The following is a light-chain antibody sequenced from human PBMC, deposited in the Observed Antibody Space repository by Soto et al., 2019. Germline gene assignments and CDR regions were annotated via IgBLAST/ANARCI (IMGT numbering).Light chain of an antibody. CDR1: SSDVGSYNY. V-gene: IGLV2-11*01. Sequence: QSALTQPRSVSGSPGQSVTISCTGTSSDVGSYNYVSWYQRHPGKAPKLMIYDVTERHSGLPDRVSCSKSGNTASLIISGLQVEDEADYDSCAYAGSVVFRGGTKVTVL. CDR3: CAYAGSVV. J-gene: IGLJ2*01. CDR2: DVT.